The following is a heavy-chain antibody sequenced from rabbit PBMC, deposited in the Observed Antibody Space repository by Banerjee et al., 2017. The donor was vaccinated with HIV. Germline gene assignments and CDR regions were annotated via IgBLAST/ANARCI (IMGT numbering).Heavy chain of an antibody. Sequence: QSLEESGGDLVKPGASLTLTCTASGFSFSSSYYMCWVRQAPGKGLEWIACIYAGSSGSTYYACWAQGRFTISKTSSTTVTLQMTSLTAADTATYFCAREDRIYVTYGYVGYGYSLWGPGTLVTVS. J-gene: IGHJ4*01. V-gene: IGHV1S40*01. D-gene: IGHD6-1*01. CDR2: IYAGSSGST. CDR3: AREDRIYVTYGYVGYGYSL. CDR1: GFSFSSSYY.